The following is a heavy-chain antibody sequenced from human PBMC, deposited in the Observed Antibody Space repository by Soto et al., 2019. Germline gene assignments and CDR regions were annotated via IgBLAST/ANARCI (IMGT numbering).Heavy chain of an antibody. J-gene: IGHJ5*02. D-gene: IGHD4-4*01. Sequence: QITLKESGPTLVKPTQTLTLTCTFSGFSLSTSGVGVGWIRQPPGKALEWLALIYWDDNKRYSPSLKTRLTITNDTSKHQVVLTITNMDPVDTATYYCAHRTVTKNWFDPWGQGTLVTVSS. CDR2: IYWDDNK. V-gene: IGHV2-5*02. CDR3: AHRTVTKNWFDP. CDR1: GFSLSTSGVG.